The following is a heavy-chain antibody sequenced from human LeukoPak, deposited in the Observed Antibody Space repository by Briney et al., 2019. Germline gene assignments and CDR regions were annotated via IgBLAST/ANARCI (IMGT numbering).Heavy chain of an antibody. CDR2: IYDSGTT. V-gene: IGHV4-61*08. J-gene: IGHJ6*02. CDR3: ARIPSTVTSRPTGRGTTYYSYFYAPDV. CDR1: GGSISSGGYY. D-gene: IGHD4-17*01. Sequence: PSETLPLTCTVSGGSISSGGYYWSWIRQPPGKGLEWIGYIYDSGTTNYNPSLKSRITISIDTSKNQFSLQLGSVTAADTAVYYCARIPSTVTSRPTGRGTTYYSYFYAPDVWGQGTTVTVSS.